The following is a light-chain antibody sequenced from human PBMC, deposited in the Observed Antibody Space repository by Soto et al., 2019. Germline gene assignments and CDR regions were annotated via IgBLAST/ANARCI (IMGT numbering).Light chain of an antibody. J-gene: IGLJ3*02. CDR2: DND. CDR1: RSNIGSNY. Sequence: QAVLTQPPSASGTPGQRVTISCSGSRSNIGSNYVSWYQQLPGTAPKLLIYDNDQRPSGVPDRFSGSKSGTSASLAISGLRSEDEADYYCAAWDDSLSVLFGGGTKVTVL. CDR3: AAWDDSLSVL. V-gene: IGLV1-47*02.